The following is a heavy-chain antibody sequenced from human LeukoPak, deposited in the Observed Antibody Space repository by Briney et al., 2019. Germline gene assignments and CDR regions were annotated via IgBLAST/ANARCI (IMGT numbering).Heavy chain of an antibody. CDR1: GFTFSSYS. D-gene: IGHD4-17*01. CDR3: ARDYRWVTTGGFDY. J-gene: IGHJ4*02. CDR2: ISSSSSTI. V-gene: IGHV3-48*02. Sequence: GGSLRLSCAASGFTFSSYSMNWVRQAPGKGLEWVSYISSSSSTIYYADSVKGRFTISRDNAKNSLYLQMDSLRDEDTAVYYCARDYRWVTTGGFDYWGQGTLVAVSS.